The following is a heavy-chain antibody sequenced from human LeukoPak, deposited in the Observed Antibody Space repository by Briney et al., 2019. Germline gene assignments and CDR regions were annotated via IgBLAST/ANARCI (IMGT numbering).Heavy chain of an antibody. CDR3: AREGPETYNFDF. CDR1: GYTFTNYY. Sequence: GASVKVSCKTSGYTFTNYYMHWVRQAPGQGPEWMGITRPSSGRTSYPQKSQGRVTMTWDMSTSTFYMELSSLTSDDTAVYYCAREGPETYNFDFWGQGTLVTVSS. CDR2: TRPSSGRT. J-gene: IGHJ4*02. V-gene: IGHV1-46*01. D-gene: IGHD1-14*01.